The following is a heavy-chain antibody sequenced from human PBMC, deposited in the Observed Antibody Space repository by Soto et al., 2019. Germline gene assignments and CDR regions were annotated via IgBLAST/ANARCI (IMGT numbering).Heavy chain of an antibody. Sequence: SVKLSCKDSGGTISDNTISWVRQAPGQGLEWMGGIIPIFGTANYAQKFQGRVTITADESTSTAYMELSSLRSEDTAVYYCARGYSSSSENFDYWGQGTLVTVSS. CDR1: GGTISDNT. V-gene: IGHV1-69*13. CDR3: ARGYSSSSENFDY. CDR2: IIPIFGTA. J-gene: IGHJ4*02. D-gene: IGHD6-6*01.